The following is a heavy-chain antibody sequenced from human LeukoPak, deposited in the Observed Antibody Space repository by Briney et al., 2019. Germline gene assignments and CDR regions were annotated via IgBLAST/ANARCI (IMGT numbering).Heavy chain of an antibody. CDR3: ASPHVSSSGAFDI. Sequence: ASVKVSFKASGYTFTGYYMHWVRQGPGQGLEWMGWIHPNSGGTNYAQKFQGRVTMTRDTSISTAYLELSRLRSDDTAVYYCASPHVSSSGAFDIWGQGTMVTVSS. CDR1: GYTFTGYY. CDR2: IHPNSGGT. V-gene: IGHV1-2*02. D-gene: IGHD6-6*01. J-gene: IGHJ3*02.